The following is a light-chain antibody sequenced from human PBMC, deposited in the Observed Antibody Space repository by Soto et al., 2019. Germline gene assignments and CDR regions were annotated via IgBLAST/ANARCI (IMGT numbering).Light chain of an antibody. CDR2: DAS. J-gene: IGKJ5*01. V-gene: IGKV3-11*01. Sequence: ENGLEQSPATLSLSPRERVTLACRASQSVTTLAWYQQKPGQAPRLLIYDASTRATGIPARFSGSGSGTDFTLTITGLVPEDFAVYFCQQRDDWPPTFGQGTRLEIK. CDR1: QSVTT. CDR3: QQRDDWPPT.